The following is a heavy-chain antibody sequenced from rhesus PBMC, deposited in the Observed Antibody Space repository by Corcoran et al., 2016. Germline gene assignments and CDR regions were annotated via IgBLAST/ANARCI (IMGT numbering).Heavy chain of an antibody. CDR3: AAYSSGWSCFDY. Sequence: QVQLQESGPGLVKPSETLSLTCAVSGASISSYWWSWIRQPPGKGLEWIGGINGKRASTDYNPALKSRVTSSKDTSKNKFSLKLSSVTAADTAVYYCAAYSSGWSCFDYWGQGVLVTVSS. V-gene: IGHV4-80*01. CDR2: INGKRAST. D-gene: IGHD6S26*01. CDR1: GASISSYW. J-gene: IGHJ4*01.